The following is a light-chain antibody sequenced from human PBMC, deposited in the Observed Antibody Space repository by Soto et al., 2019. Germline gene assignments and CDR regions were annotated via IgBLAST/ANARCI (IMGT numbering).Light chain of an antibody. CDR2: DAS. CDR3: HQYDSSPFT. J-gene: IGKJ3*01. V-gene: IGKV3-20*01. CDR1: QSVSGSS. Sequence: EIVLTQSPGTLSLSPGERATLSCRASQSVSGSSFAWYQMKTGQAPRLLIFDASRRATGIPARFGGSGSGTDFSRTISRLEPEDFAVYYCHQYDSSPFTCGPGTKVDMK.